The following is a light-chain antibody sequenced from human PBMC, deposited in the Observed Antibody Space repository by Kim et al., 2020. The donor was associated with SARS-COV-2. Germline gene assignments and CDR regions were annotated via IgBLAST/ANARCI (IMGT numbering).Light chain of an antibody. J-gene: IGKJ2*03. V-gene: IGKV1-39*01. CDR2: AAS. Sequence: SASVGDRVTITCRASQSISSYLNWYQQKPGKAPKLLIYAASSLQSVVPSRFSGSGSGTDFTLTISSLQPEDFATYYCKQSYSTQYSFGQGTKLEIK. CDR3: KQSYSTQYS. CDR1: QSISSY.